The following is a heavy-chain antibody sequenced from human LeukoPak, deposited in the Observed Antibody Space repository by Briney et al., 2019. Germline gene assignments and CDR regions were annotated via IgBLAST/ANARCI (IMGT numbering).Heavy chain of an antibody. V-gene: IGHV4-39*07. J-gene: IGHJ4*02. CDR3: ARGAAAVAAKDY. CDR1: GGSISSSSYY. D-gene: IGHD6-19*01. CDR2: IYYSGST. Sequence: SETLSLTCTVSGGSISSSSYYWGWIRQPPGKGLEWIGSIYYSGSTYYNPSLKSRVTISVDTSKNQFSLKLSSVTAADTAVYYCARGAAAVAAKDYWGQGTLVTVSS.